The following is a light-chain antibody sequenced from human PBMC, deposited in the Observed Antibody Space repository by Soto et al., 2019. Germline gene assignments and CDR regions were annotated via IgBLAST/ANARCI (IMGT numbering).Light chain of an antibody. CDR2: KAS. CDR3: QKYFGVPWT. Sequence: DIQMTQSPSTLSGSVGDRVTITCRASQTISSWLAWYQQKPGKAPKLLIYKASTLKSGVPSRFSGRGSVTEFTLTISSLQPDDFATYFCQKYFGVPWTIGQGTKVEI. V-gene: IGKV1-5*03. CDR1: QTISSW. J-gene: IGKJ1*01.